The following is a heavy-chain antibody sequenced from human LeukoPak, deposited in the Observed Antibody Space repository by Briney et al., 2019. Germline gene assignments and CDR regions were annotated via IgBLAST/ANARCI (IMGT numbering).Heavy chain of an antibody. CDR1: GVTFSRYG. J-gene: IGHJ1*01. CDR3: SRNQESSSSYGYFQH. Sequence: GGSLRLSCAASGVTFSRYGIGGVRQAPGKGLEWVAGIWYDGSNTYYAGSVKGRFTISRDSSKNTLYLRMNSRTAEDRAGYYWSRNQESSSSYGYFQHWGQGTLVTVSS. V-gene: IGHV3-33*07. D-gene: IGHD6-13*01. CDR2: IWYDGSNT.